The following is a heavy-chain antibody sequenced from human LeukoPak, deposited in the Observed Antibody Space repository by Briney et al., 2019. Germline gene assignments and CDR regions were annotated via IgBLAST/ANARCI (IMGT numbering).Heavy chain of an antibody. Sequence: PGGSLRLSCAASGFTFSSYSMNWVRQAPGKGLEWVSYISSSSSTIYYADSVKRRFTISSDNAKNSLYLQTTSLRDEDTAVYSCATAFLWYGESTFDYWGQGTPVTVSS. CDR1: GFTFSSYS. CDR2: ISSSSSTI. J-gene: IGHJ4*01. V-gene: IGHV3-48*02. CDR3: ATAFLWYGESTFDY. D-gene: IGHD3-10*01.